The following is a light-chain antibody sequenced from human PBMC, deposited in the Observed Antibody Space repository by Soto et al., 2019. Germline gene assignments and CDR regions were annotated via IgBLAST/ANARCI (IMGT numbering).Light chain of an antibody. CDR1: QSVSSSY. Sequence: EIVLTQSPGTLSLSPGERATLSCRASQSVSSSYLAWDQQKPGQAPRLLIYGASSRATGIPARFSGSGCGTDLTLTISRLEAEDVSLYYCQRYGSAPSGYTFGQGTKLEIK. CDR3: QRYGSAPSGYT. J-gene: IGKJ2*01. CDR2: GAS. V-gene: IGKV3-20*01.